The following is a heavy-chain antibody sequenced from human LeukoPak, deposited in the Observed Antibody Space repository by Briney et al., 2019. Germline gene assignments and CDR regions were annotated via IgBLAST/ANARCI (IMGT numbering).Heavy chain of an antibody. CDR3: ARSGSANYYTYYFDY. D-gene: IGHD3-10*01. Sequence: GGSLRLSCAASGFTVSSNYMTWVRQAPGKGLEWVSVIYSGGSTYYADSVKGRFTISRDNSKNTLYLQMNSLRAEDTAVYYCARSGSANYYTYYFDYWGQGTLVTVSS. CDR1: GFTVSSNY. CDR2: IYSGGST. V-gene: IGHV3-53*01. J-gene: IGHJ4*02.